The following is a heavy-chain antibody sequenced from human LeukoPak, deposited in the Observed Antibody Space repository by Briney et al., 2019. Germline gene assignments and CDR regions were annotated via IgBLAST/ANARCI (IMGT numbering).Heavy chain of an antibody. CDR3: ARSGSSRDYDFWSGPDY. CDR2: ITDDGSSK. CDR1: GFAFSSYG. J-gene: IGHJ4*02. Sequence: GGSLGLSCAASGFAFSSYGIHWVRQAPGKGLEWVAFITDDGSSKYYADSVKGRFTISRDNSKNTLYLQMNSLRAEDTAVYYCARSGSSRDYDFWSGPDYWGQGTLVTVSS. D-gene: IGHD3-3*01. V-gene: IGHV3-30*02.